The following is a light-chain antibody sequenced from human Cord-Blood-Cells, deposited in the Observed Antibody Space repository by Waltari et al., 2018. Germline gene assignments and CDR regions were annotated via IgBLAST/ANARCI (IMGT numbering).Light chain of an antibody. CDR1: QSISSY. V-gene: IGKV1-39*01. CDR3: QQSYSTPYS. CDR2: AAS. J-gene: IGKJ2*03. Sequence: DIQMTQSPSSLSASVGDRVTITCRASQSISSYVNWDQQKPGKAPKLLIYAASSLQSGVPSRFSGSGSGTDVTLTISSWQPEDFATYYCQQSYSTPYSFGQGTKLEIK.